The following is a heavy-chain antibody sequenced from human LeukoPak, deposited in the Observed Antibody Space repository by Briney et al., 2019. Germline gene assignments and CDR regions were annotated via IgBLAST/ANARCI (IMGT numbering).Heavy chain of an antibody. CDR3: ARRFDF. CDR1: GFTFNTYG. Sequence: GGSLRLSCAASGFTFNTYGMTWVRQAPGKGLEWISYISSSSNTIYYADSVKGRFTVSRDNAKNSLYLQMNSLRAEDTAFYYCARRFDFWGQGTLVTVSS. J-gene: IGHJ4*02. CDR2: ISSSSNTI. V-gene: IGHV3-48*01.